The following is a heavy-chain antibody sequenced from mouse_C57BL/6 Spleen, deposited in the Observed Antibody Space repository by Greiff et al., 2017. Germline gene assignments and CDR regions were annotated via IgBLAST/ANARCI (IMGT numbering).Heavy chain of an antibody. CDR2: ISNLAYSI. CDR3: ARAGYGSSWNYAMDY. Sequence: EVQRVESGGGLVQPGGSLKLSCAASGFTFSDYGMAWVRQAPRKGPEWVAFISNLAYSIYYADTVTGRFTISRENAKNPLYLEMSSLRSEDTAMYYCARAGYGSSWNYAMDYWGQGTSVTVSS. J-gene: IGHJ4*01. CDR1: GFTFSDYG. D-gene: IGHD1-1*01. V-gene: IGHV5-15*01.